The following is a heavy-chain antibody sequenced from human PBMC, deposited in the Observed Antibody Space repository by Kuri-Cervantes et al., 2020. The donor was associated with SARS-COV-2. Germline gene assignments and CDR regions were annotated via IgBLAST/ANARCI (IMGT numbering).Heavy chain of an antibody. V-gene: IGHV1-18*01. Sequence: ASVKVSCKASGYTLTSYGISWVRQAPGQGLEWMGWISAYNGNTNYAQKLQGRVTMTTDTSTSTAYMELRSLRSDDTAVYYCARNPVVVVAATPNNWFDPWGQGTLVTVSS. CDR3: ARNPVVVVAATPNNWFDP. D-gene: IGHD2-15*01. CDR1: GYTLTSYG. J-gene: IGHJ5*02. CDR2: ISAYNGNT.